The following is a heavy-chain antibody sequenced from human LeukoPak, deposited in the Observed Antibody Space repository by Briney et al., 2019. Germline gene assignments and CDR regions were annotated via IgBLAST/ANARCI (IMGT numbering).Heavy chain of an antibody. CDR3: ARERIAVAKPFDY. CDR2: ISSSSSYI. J-gene: IGHJ4*02. CDR1: GFTFSSYS. Sequence: TGGSLRLSCAASGFTFSSYSMNWVRQAPGKGLEWVSSISSSSSYIYYADSVKGRFTISRDNAKNSLYLQMNGLRAEDTAVYYCARERIAVAKPFDYWGQGTLVTVSS. V-gene: IGHV3-21*01. D-gene: IGHD6-19*01.